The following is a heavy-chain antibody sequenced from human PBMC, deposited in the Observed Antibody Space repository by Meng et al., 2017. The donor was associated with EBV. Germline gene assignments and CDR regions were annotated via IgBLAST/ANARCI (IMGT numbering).Heavy chain of an antibody. CDR3: ARVNSDCGGVMCYKGWFDP. D-gene: IGHD2-21*01. CDR1: GDSIRDYY. J-gene: IGHJ5*02. V-gene: IGHV4-59*08. Sequence: QRQDRGPGLVNPSGTLSRTCTVSGDSIRDYYWSWIRQPPGKGLEWIGYIHYSGSTYYNPSLKSRITISVDMSRNQFSLRLTSVTSADMAVYYCARVNSDCGGVMCYKGWFDPWGQGTLVTVSS. CDR2: IHYSGST.